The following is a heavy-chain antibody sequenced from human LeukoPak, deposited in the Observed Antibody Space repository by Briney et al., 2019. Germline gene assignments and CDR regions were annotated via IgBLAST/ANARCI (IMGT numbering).Heavy chain of an antibody. D-gene: IGHD4-23*01. Sequence: ASVKVSCKASGGTFTSYDISWVRQAPGQGREWMGGVTPMFGTANHAQKFQGRVTITAVESMSTVYMELSSLRFEDTAVYYCARGWLAEATVVTPYNYWGQGNLVTVSS. CDR3: ARGWLAEATVVTPYNY. V-gene: IGHV1-69*13. J-gene: IGHJ4*02. CDR2: VTPMFGTA. CDR1: GGTFTSYD.